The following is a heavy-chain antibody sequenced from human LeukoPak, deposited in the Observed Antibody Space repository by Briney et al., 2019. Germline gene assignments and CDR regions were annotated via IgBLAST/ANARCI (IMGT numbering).Heavy chain of an antibody. Sequence: GASVKVSCKASGYTFTSYGISWVRQAPGQGLEWMGWISAYNGNTNYAQKLQGRVTMTTDTSTSTAYMELRSPRSEDTAVYYCAREDRGVLIVDYWGQGTLVTVSS. D-gene: IGHD3-10*01. CDR2: ISAYNGNT. V-gene: IGHV1-18*01. CDR1: GYTFTSYG. CDR3: AREDRGVLIVDY. J-gene: IGHJ4*02.